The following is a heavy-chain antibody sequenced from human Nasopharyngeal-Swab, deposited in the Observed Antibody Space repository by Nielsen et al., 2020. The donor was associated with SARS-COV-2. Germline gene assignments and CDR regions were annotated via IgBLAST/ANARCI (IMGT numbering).Heavy chain of an antibody. Sequence: GGSLRLSCAASGFTFSSYWMHWVRQAPGKGLVWVSRINSDGSSTSYADSVKGRFTISRDNAKNTLYLQMNSLRAEDTAVYYCTRVSGHWYFDLWGRGTLVTVSS. CDR3: TRVSGHWYFDL. CDR2: INSDGSST. CDR1: GFTFSSYW. J-gene: IGHJ2*01. V-gene: IGHV3-74*01.